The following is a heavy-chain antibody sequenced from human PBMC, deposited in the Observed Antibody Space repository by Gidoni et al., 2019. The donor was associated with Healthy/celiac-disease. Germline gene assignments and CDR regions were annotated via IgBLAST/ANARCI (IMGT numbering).Heavy chain of an antibody. CDR1: DFTCSSYS. V-gene: IGHV3-48*02. CDR2: SSSSSSTI. Sequence: EVQLVESGGGLVQPGGSMGLSCAASDFTCSSYSMNWVRQAPGKVLEWVSYSSSSSSTIYYADSVKGRFTISRDNAKNSLYLQMNSLRDEDTAVYYCARTVQGVMCYFDYWGQGTLVTVSS. CDR3: ARTVQGVMCYFDY. D-gene: IGHD3-16*01. J-gene: IGHJ4*02.